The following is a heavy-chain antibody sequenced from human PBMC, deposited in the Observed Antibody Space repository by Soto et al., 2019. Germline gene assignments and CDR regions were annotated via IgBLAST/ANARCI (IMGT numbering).Heavy chain of an antibody. Sequence: PSETLSLTCTVSGGSISSSSYYWGWIRQPPGKGLEWIGSIYYSGSTYYNPSLKSRVTISVDTSKNQFSLKLSSVTAADTAVYYCARHVAGYSSGLDYWGQGTQVTVS. D-gene: IGHD6-19*01. V-gene: IGHV4-39*01. CDR2: IYYSGST. CDR1: GGSISSSSYY. CDR3: ARHVAGYSSGLDY. J-gene: IGHJ4*02.